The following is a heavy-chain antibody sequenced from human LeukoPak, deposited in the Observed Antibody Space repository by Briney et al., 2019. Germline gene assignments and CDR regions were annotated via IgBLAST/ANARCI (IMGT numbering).Heavy chain of an antibody. Sequence: PGGSLRLSCAASGFTFSSYGMHWVRQAPGKGLEWVAVISYDGSNKYYADSVKGRFTISRDNSKNTLYLQMNSLRAEDTAVYYCAKGGGGITMVRGDYFDYWGQGTLVTVSS. D-gene: IGHD3-10*01. CDR1: GFTFSSYG. J-gene: IGHJ4*02. V-gene: IGHV3-30*18. CDR2: ISYDGSNK. CDR3: AKGGGGITMVRGDYFDY.